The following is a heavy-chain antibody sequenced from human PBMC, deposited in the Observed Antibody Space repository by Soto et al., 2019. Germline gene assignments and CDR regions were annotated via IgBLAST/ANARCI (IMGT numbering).Heavy chain of an antibody. J-gene: IGHJ5*02. Sequence: QITLKESGPTLVKPTQTLTLTCTFSGFSLSTSGVGVGWIRQPPGKALEWLALIYWDDDKRYSPSLKSRLTITKDTSKNQVVLTMTNMDPVDTATYYCAHSPLGYCSSTSCWDRFDPWGQGTLVTVSS. CDR2: IYWDDDK. CDR1: GFSLSTSGVG. V-gene: IGHV2-5*02. D-gene: IGHD2-2*01. CDR3: AHSPLGYCSSTSCWDRFDP.